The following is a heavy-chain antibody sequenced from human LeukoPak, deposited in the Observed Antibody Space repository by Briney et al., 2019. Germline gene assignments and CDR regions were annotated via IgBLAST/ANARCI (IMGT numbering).Heavy chain of an antibody. J-gene: IGHJ6*03. CDR2: IYESGST. D-gene: IGHD2-15*01. Sequence: SETLTLTCPIYGGYFRVYYWRWISHPPSPALDLIGQIYESGSTNYTPSLKSRVTISIDTSKNQFSLELSSVTAADTAVYYCARQWRYPSYYYYYMDVWGKGTTVTVSS. V-gene: IGHV4-34*01. CDR1: GGYFRVYY. CDR3: ARQWRYPSYYYYYMDV.